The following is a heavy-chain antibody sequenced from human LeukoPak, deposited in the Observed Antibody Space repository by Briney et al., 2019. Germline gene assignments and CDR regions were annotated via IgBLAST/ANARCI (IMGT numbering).Heavy chain of an antibody. Sequence: SETLSLTCTVSGGSISSGDYYWSWIRQPPGKGLEWIGYIYYSGSTYYNPSLKSRVTISVDTSKNQFSLKLSSVTAADTAVYYCARVRYYDSSGYTFDYWGRGTLVTVSS. CDR3: ARVRYYDSSGYTFDY. V-gene: IGHV4-30-4*01. CDR1: GGSISSGDYY. CDR2: IYYSGST. J-gene: IGHJ4*02. D-gene: IGHD3-22*01.